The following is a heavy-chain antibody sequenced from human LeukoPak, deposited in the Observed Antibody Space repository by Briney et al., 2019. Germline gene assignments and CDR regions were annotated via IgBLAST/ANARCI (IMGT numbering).Heavy chain of an antibody. D-gene: IGHD3-16*01. Sequence: GESLRLSCAASGFTFSSYSMNWVRQAPGKGLEWVSSISSSSSYIYYADSVKGRFTISRDNAKNSLYLQMNSLRAEDTAVYYCARDGGDRSDAFDIWGQGTMVTVSS. CDR1: GFTFSSYS. CDR3: ARDGGDRSDAFDI. CDR2: ISSSSSYI. V-gene: IGHV3-21*01. J-gene: IGHJ3*02.